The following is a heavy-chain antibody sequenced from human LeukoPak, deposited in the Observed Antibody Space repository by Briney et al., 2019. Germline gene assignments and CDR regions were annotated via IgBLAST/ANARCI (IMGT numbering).Heavy chain of an antibody. Sequence: ASVKVSCKASGYTFTGYYMHWVRQAPGRGLEWMGRINPNSGGTNYVQKFQGRVTMTRDTSISTAYMELSRLRSDDTAVYYCNCEGDAFDIWGQGTMVTVSS. CDR3: NCEGDAFDI. J-gene: IGHJ3*02. V-gene: IGHV1-2*06. CDR2: INPNSGGT. CDR1: GYTFTGYY. D-gene: IGHD2-21*01.